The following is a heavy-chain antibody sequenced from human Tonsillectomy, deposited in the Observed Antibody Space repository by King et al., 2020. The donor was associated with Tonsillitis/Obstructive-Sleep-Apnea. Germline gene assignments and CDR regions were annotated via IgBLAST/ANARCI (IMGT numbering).Heavy chain of an antibody. V-gene: IGHV1-18*01. CDR3: ASVVPNFEYSSSSGGTFYYYMDV. J-gene: IGHJ6*03. D-gene: IGHD5-12*01. CDR2: ISAYNGNT. Sequence: QLVQSGPEVKKPGASVKVSCKASNYTFTSYGISWVRQAPGQGLEWMGWISAYNGNTNYAQNLQGRVTMTTDTLTSTAYMELRSLRSDDTAVYYCASVVPNFEYSSSSGGTFYYYMDVWGKGTTVTVSS. CDR1: NYTFTSYG.